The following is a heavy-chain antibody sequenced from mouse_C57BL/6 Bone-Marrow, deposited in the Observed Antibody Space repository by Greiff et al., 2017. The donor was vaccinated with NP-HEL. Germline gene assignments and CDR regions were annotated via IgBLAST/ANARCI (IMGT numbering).Heavy chain of an antibody. D-gene: IGHD1-3*01. CDR2: IRSKSNNYAT. J-gene: IGHJ4*01. CDR3: ESSSYAMDY. Sequence: EVQGVESGGGLVQPKGSLKLSCAASGFSFNTYAMNWVRQAPGKGLEWVARIRSKSNNYATYYADSVKDRFTISRDDSESMLYLQMNNLKTEDTAMYYCESSSYAMDYWGQGTSVTVSS. V-gene: IGHV10-1*01. CDR1: GFSFNTYA.